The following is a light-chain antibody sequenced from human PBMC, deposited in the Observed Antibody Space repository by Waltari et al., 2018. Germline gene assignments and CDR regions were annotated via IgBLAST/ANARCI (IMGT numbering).Light chain of an antibody. V-gene: IGKV1-33*01. J-gene: IGKJ4*01. CDR1: QGINTY. CDR2: YAS. Sequence: DIQMTQSPSSLSASVGDRVTITCRASQGINTYLSWYQQKPGKAPKRLIYYASSLESGVPSRLSGSGSGTDYTLTISSLQPDDMATDYCQQYDNFPRTFGGGAKVEIK. CDR3: QQYDNFPRT.